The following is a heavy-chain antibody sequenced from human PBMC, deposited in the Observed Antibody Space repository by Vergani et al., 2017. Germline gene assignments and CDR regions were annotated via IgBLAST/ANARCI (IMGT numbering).Heavy chain of an antibody. Sequence: VQLLESGGGLVQPGWSLTLSCAASGFTFSSYAMHWVRQAPGKGLAWVAVISYDGSNKYYADSVKGRFTISRDNSKNTLYLQMNSLRAEDTAVYYCARSSRGDYYYSSGYLDYWGQGTLVTVSS. D-gene: IGHD3-22*01. CDR1: GFTFSSYA. V-gene: IGHV3-30-3*01. CDR2: ISYDGSNK. CDR3: ARSSRGDYYYSSGYLDY. J-gene: IGHJ4*02.